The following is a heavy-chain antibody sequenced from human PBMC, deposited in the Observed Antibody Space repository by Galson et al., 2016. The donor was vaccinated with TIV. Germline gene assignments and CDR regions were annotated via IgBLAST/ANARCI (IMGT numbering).Heavy chain of an antibody. CDR3: ARGGPTFYDFWSDHYKPYDY. CDR1: GGSFNRYY. CDR2: INHRGST. Sequence: ETLSLTCEVYGGSFNRYYWTWIRQPPGKGLEWIGQINHRGSTKYNPSLNSRVTISVDTSKNQFSLNLNSVTAADTAVYYCARGGPTFYDFWSDHYKPYDYWGQGTLATVSS. V-gene: IGHV4-34*01. D-gene: IGHD3-3*01. J-gene: IGHJ4*02.